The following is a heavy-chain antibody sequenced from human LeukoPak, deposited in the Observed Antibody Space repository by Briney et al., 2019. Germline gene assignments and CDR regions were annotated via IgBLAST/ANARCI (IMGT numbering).Heavy chain of an antibody. CDR1: DNSISSFY. J-gene: IGHJ4*02. Sequence: SETLSLTCTVSDNSISSFYWSWIRQPPGKGLEWIGFVYKTGHTNYNPSLKSRVAISLDGSKSQVSLRLTSVTAADTAVYYCAPHRFGEPHFEYWGQGTLVTVSS. V-gene: IGHV4-59*08. D-gene: IGHD3-10*01. CDR3: APHRFGEPHFEY. CDR2: VYKTGHT.